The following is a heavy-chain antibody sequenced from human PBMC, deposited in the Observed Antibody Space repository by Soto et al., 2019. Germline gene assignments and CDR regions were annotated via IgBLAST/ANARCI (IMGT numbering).Heavy chain of an antibody. CDR3: ARSLGSGTGFDY. V-gene: IGHV1-18*01. CDR1: GYTFSNSG. D-gene: IGHD3-10*01. J-gene: IGHJ4*02. CDR2: ISGYNGDT. Sequence: QVQLLQSAAEVKKPGASVKVSCKASGYTFSNSGISWVRQAPGQGREWTAWISGYNGDTKNAQSLQGRVTVTTDTSTSTSYMELRSLRSDDTAIYYCARSLGSGTGFDYWGQGTLVTVSS.